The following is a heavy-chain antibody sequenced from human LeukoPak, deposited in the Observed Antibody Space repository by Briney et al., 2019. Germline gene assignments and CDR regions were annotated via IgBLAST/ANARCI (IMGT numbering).Heavy chain of an antibody. CDR3: ATDESGAIDY. V-gene: IGHV4-34*01. CDR2: INHSGST. Sequence: PSETLSLTCAVYGGSFSGYYWSWIRQPPGKGLEWIGEINHSGSTNYNPSLKSRVTISVDTSKNQFSLKLSSVTAADTAVYYCATDESGAIDYWGQGTPVTVSS. J-gene: IGHJ4*02. CDR1: GGSFSGYY.